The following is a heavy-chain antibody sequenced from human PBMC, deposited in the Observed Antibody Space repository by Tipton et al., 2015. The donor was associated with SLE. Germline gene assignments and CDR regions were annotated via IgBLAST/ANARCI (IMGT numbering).Heavy chain of an antibody. Sequence: TLSLTCAVNGGSVIGNYWSWIRQPPGKGLEWIGEINHSGSTNYNPSLKSRVTISVDTSKNQFSLRLSSVTAADTAVYYCARAGSIVGADAFDIWGQGTMVTVSS. D-gene: IGHD1-26*01. V-gene: IGHV4-34*01. CDR2: INHSGST. CDR3: ARAGSIVGADAFDI. J-gene: IGHJ3*02. CDR1: GGSVIGNY.